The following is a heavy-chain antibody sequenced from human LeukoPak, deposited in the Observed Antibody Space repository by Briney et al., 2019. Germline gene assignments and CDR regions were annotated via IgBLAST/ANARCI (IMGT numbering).Heavy chain of an antibody. D-gene: IGHD2-15*01. CDR1: AFTFSSYS. CDR3: ARDSYAAIDY. V-gene: IGHV3-21*01. Sequence: GGSLRLSCAASAFTFSSYSMNWVRRAPGKGLEWVSSISGSSSYIYYADSVKGRFTISRDNAKNSLYLQMNSLRAEDTAVYYCARDSYAAIDYWGQGTLVTVSS. CDR2: ISGSSSYI. J-gene: IGHJ4*02.